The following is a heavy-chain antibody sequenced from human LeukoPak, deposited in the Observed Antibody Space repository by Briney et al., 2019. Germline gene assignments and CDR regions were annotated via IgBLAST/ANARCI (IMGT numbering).Heavy chain of an antibody. CDR1: GFSFSSYS. Sequence: GGSLRLSCAASGFSFSSYSMIWVRQAPGKGLEWVSYITSSSTTIYYADSVKGRFTISRDNTKNTLYLQMNSLRAEDTAVYYCARVGGYGYHYYYMDVWGKGATVTVSS. J-gene: IGHJ6*03. CDR2: ITSSSTTI. D-gene: IGHD5-12*01. V-gene: IGHV3-48*04. CDR3: ARVGGYGYHYYYMDV.